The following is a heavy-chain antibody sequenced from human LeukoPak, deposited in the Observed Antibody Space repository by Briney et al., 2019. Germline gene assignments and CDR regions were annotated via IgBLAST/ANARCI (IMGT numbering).Heavy chain of an antibody. J-gene: IGHJ4*02. CDR3: ARIGYRSSSFDY. CDR2: IKQDGSEK. D-gene: IGHD6-13*01. Sequence: GGSLRLSCAASGFTFSSYWMSWVRQAPGKGLEWVANIKQDGSEKDYVDFLKGRFTISRDNAKNSVYLQVNSLRAEDTAVYHCARIGYRSSSFDYWGQGTLVTVSS. CDR1: GFTFSSYW. V-gene: IGHV3-7*01.